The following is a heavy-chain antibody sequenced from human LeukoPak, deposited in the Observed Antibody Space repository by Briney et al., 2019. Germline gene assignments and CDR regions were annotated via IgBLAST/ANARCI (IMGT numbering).Heavy chain of an antibody. CDR1: GFTFDDYA. Sequence: PGRSLRLSCAASGFTFDDYAMHWVRQGPGKGLEWVSGISWNSGSIGYADSVKGRFTISRDNAKNSLYLQMNSLRAEDTALYYCAKDMTPILTGYSNHFDYWGQGTLVTVSS. D-gene: IGHD3-9*01. V-gene: IGHV3-9*01. J-gene: IGHJ4*02. CDR2: ISWNSGSI. CDR3: AKDMTPILTGYSNHFDY.